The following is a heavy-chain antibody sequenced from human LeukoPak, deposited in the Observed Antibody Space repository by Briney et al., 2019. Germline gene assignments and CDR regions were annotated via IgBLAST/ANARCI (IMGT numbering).Heavy chain of an antibody. Sequence: GGSLRLSCAASGFTFDDFAMHWVRQAPGRGLEWVSLINWDGGSTYYADSVKGRFTISRENAKNSLYLQMNSLRAGDTAVYYCARAGYYDILTAGWYFDLWGRGTLVTVSS. CDR1: GFTFDDFA. CDR3: ARAGYYDILTAGWYFDL. D-gene: IGHD3-9*01. CDR2: INWDGGST. J-gene: IGHJ2*01. V-gene: IGHV3-43D*03.